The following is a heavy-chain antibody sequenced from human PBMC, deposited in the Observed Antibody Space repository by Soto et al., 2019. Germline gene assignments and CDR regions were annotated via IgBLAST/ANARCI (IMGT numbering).Heavy chain of an antibody. Sequence: SGPTLVNPTQTLTLTCTFSGFSLKTYGMRVSWVRQPPGKALEWLARIDWDDEKFYSTSLKTRLSISKGTSDNQVVLTMTNMDPIDTATYYCARSPIFAVVTAFDFWGQGILVTVSS. D-gene: IGHD3-3*01. J-gene: IGHJ4*02. V-gene: IGHV2-70*04. CDR3: ARSPIFAVVTAFDF. CDR2: IDWDDEK. CDR1: GFSLKTYGMR.